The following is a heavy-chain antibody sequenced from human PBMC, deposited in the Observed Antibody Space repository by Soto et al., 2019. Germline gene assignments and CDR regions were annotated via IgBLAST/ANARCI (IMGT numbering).Heavy chain of an antibody. D-gene: IGHD2-15*01. CDR1: GFTFSNYE. J-gene: IGHJ4*02. CDR2: ISSGGGTI. CDR3: ARGLGYCSGGSCYLYYFDY. Sequence: SLRLSCAASGFTFSNYEMNWVRQAPGKGLEWVSYISSGGGTIYYADSVKGRFTISRDNAKSSLYLQMNNLRAEDTAVYYCARGLGYCSGGSCYLYYFDYWGQGALVTVSS. V-gene: IGHV3-48*03.